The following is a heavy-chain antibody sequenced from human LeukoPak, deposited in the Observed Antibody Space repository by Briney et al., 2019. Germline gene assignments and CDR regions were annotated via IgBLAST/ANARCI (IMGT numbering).Heavy chain of an antibody. CDR2: IIPILGIA. D-gene: IGHD2-2*01. CDR1: GGTFSSYA. CDR3: ARDLVVVPAAMPYYYGMDV. V-gene: IGHV1-69*04. J-gene: IGHJ6*02. Sequence: SVKVSCKASGGTFSSYAISWVRQAPGQGLEWMGRIIPILGIANYAQKFQGRVTITADKSTSTAYMELSSLRSEDTAVYYCARDLVVVPAAMPYYYGMDVWGQGTTVTVSS.